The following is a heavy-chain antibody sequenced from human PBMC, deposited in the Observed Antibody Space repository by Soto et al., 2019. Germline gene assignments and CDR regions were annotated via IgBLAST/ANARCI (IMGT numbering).Heavy chain of an antibody. CDR3: AKEGDYDFWSGYYYYYYGMDV. J-gene: IGHJ6*02. D-gene: IGHD3-3*01. V-gene: IGHV3-23*01. CDR2: ISGSGGST. CDR1: GFTFSSYA. Sequence: GGSLRLSCAASGFTFSSYAMSWVRQAPGKGLEWVSAISGSGGSTYYADSVKGRFTISRDNSKNTLYLQMNSLRAEDTAVYYCAKEGDYDFWSGYYYYYYGMDVWGQGTTVTVSS.